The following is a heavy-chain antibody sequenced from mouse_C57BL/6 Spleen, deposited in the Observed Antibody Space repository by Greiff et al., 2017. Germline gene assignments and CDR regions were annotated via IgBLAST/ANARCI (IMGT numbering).Heavy chain of an antibody. CDR1: GYTFTSYW. CDR3: ARFYDRFDY. Sequence: QVQLQQPGAELVRPGTSVKLSCKASGYTFTSYWMHWVKQRPGQGLEWIGVIDPSDSYTNYNQKFKGKATLTVDTSSSTAYMQLSSLTSEDSAVYYCARFYDRFDYWGQGTTLTVSS. J-gene: IGHJ2*01. D-gene: IGHD2-3*01. V-gene: IGHV1-59*01. CDR2: IDPSDSYT.